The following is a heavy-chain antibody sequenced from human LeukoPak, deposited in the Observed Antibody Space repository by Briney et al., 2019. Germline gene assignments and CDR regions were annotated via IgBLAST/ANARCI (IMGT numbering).Heavy chain of an antibody. CDR3: AKNILTGYVGNFDY. V-gene: IGHV3-23*01. CDR1: GFTFSSYA. D-gene: IGHD3-9*01. Sequence: EAGGSLRLSCAASGFTFSSYAMTWVRQAPGKGLEWVSTISGSDGSTYYADSVKGRFTISRDNSKNTLYLQMNSLRAEDTAVYYCAKNILTGYVGNFDYWGQGTLVTVSS. CDR2: ISGSDGST. J-gene: IGHJ4*02.